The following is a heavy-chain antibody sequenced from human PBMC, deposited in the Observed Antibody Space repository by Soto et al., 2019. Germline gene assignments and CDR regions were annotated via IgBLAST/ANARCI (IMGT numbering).Heavy chain of an antibody. V-gene: IGHV3-33*01. J-gene: IGHJ4*02. Sequence: GGSLRLSCAASGFTFSSYGMHWVRQAPGKGLEWVAVIWYDGSNKYYADSVKGRFTISRDNSKNTLYLQMNSLRAEDTAVYYCARDGANFSSGAVYDILTGYCLDYWGQGTLVTVSS. CDR2: IWYDGSNK. CDR3: ARDGANFSSGAVYDILTGYCLDY. D-gene: IGHD3-9*01. CDR1: GFTFSSYG.